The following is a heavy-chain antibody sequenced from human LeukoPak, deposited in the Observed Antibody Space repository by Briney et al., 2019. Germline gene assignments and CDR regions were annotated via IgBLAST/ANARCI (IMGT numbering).Heavy chain of an antibody. CDR2: ISGSGGST. Sequence: PGGSLRLSCAASGFTFSSYAMSWVRQAPGKGLEWVSAISGSGGSTYYADSVKGRFTISRDNSKNTLYLQMNSLRAEDTAVYYCANGGVLRETDYDAFDIWGQGTMVTVSS. CDR3: ANGGVLRETDYDAFDI. D-gene: IGHD4-11*01. J-gene: IGHJ3*02. CDR1: GFTFSSYA. V-gene: IGHV3-23*01.